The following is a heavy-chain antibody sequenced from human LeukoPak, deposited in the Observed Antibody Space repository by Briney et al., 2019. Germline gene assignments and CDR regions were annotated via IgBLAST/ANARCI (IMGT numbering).Heavy chain of an antibody. V-gene: IGHV3-74*01. CDR3: ARDLRQWLAYFDY. J-gene: IGHJ4*02. CDR1: GFTFSSNW. Sequence: TGGSLRLSCAASGFTFSSNWMHWVRQVPGKGLVWISRISTDGNSISYADSVKGRFTVSRDNTKNTLYLQMNSLRAEDTAVYYCARDLRQWLAYFDYWGQGTLVTVSS. D-gene: IGHD6-19*01. CDR2: ISTDGNSI.